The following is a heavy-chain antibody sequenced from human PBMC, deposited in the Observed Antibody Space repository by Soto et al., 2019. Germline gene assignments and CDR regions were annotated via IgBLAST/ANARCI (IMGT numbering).Heavy chain of an antibody. V-gene: IGHV1-69*06. CDR2: IIPIFGTA. CDR3: ARDHPALKAFDI. Sequence: SVKVSCKASGGTFSSYAISWVRQAPGQGLEWMGGIIPIFGTANYAQKFQGRVTITADKSTGTAYMELSSLRSEDTAVYYCARDHPALKAFDIWGQGTMVTVSS. J-gene: IGHJ3*02. CDR1: GGTFSSYA.